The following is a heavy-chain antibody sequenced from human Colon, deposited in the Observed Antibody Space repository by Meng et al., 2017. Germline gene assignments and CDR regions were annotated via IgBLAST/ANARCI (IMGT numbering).Heavy chain of an antibody. CDR3: AREIGARMGSIY. D-gene: IGHD6-6*01. Sequence: SETLSPTCTVPGGSISSSTYYWGWLRQPAGKGLEWIGSIYYGRATYSNPSLKSRVTISVDTSKNQFSLTLTSVTAADTAVNYCAREIGARMGSIYWGQGKVVTVSS. J-gene: IGHJ4*01. CDR1: GGSISSSTYY. CDR2: IYYGRAT. V-gene: IGHV4-39*07.